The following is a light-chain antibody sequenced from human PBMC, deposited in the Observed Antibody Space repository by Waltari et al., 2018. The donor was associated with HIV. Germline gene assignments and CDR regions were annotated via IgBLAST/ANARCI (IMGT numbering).Light chain of an antibody. CDR2: QDT. J-gene: IGLJ2*01. CDR1: NLGQNF. CDR3: QAWDNTVV. Sequence: SYGLTQPPSVSVSPGQTVTIPCSGDNLGQNFVSWYLQKAGQSPVLVIYQDTQRPSGIPDRFSASNSGGTANLTISGTQAADEGDYFCQAWDNTVVFGGGTKLTVL. V-gene: IGLV3-1*01.